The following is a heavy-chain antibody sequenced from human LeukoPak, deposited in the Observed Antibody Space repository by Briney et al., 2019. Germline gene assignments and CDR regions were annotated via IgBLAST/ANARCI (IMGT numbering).Heavy chain of an antibody. Sequence: SETLSLTCTVSGGSISSYYWSWIRQPPGKGLEWIGYIYYSGSTNYNPSLKSRVTISVDTSKNQSSLKLSSVTAADTAVYYCARVGNMGLRRAVTIWGQGTLVTVSS. V-gene: IGHV4-59*01. CDR2: IYYSGST. CDR3: ARVGNMGLRRAVTI. J-gene: IGHJ4*02. CDR1: GGSISSYY. D-gene: IGHD4-11*01.